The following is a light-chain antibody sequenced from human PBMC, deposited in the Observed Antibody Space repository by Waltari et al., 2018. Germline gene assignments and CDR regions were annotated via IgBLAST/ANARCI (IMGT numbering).Light chain of an antibody. V-gene: IGKV3-15*01. CDR1: ENVDTN. J-gene: IGKJ1*01. CDR2: GAS. CDR3: HQYKNWPPWT. Sequence: EIVVTQSPATLSLSPGERATLSCRASENVDTNIAWYQQKPAQPPRLLISGASTRATDIPPRFSGSGSGTEFTLSISSLQSEDFAVYYCHQYKNWPPWTFGQGTKVEIK.